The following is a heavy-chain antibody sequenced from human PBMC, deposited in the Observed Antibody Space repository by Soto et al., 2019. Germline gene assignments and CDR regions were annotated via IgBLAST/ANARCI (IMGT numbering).Heavy chain of an antibody. Sequence: GGSLRLSCAASGFTFSSYAMSWVRQAPGKGLEWVSAISSSGGNTYYEESVKGRFTISRDNSKNALYLQMSGLRAEDTAVYYCAKDHCTNGVCYFDYWGQGTVVTVSS. V-gene: IGHV3-23*01. CDR1: GFTFSSYA. J-gene: IGHJ4*02. CDR2: ISSSGGNT. D-gene: IGHD2-8*01. CDR3: AKDHCTNGVCYFDY.